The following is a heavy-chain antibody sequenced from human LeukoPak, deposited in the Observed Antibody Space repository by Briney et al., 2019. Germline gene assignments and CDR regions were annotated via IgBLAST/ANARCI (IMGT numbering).Heavy chain of an antibody. CDR2: IRYDGSNK. CDR1: GFTFSSYG. Sequence: GGSLRLSCAASGFTFSSYGMHWVRQAPGKGLEWVQFIRYDGSNKYYADSVKGRLTISRDNSKNTLYLQMNSLRAEDTAVYYCAKDPLYSVAGPPRYYGMDVWGQGTTVTVSS. V-gene: IGHV3-30*02. J-gene: IGHJ6*02. D-gene: IGHD6-19*01. CDR3: AKDPLYSVAGPPRYYGMDV.